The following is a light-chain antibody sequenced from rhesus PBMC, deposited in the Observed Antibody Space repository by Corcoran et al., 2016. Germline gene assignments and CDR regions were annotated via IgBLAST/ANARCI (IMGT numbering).Light chain of an antibody. CDR3: QQYSSSPPLT. CDR2: KAS. Sequence: DIQMTQSPSSLSASVGDTVTITCRASQSISSWLAWYQQKPGKAPKLLIYKASSLQSGVPSSFSGSGSGTDFTLTISSLQSEDFATYDCQQYSSSPPLTFGGGTKVELK. V-gene: IGKV1-22*01. CDR1: QSISSW. J-gene: IGKJ4*01.